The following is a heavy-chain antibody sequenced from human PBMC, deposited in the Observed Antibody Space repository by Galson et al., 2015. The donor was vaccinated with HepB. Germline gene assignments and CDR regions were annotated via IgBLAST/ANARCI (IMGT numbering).Heavy chain of an antibody. CDR1: GFTFDDYA. CDR2: ISWNSGSI. V-gene: IGHV3-9*01. D-gene: IGHD5-24*01. Sequence: SLRLSCAASGFTFDDYAMHWVRQAPGKGLEWVSGISWNSGSIGYADSVKGRFTISRDNAKNSLYLQMNSLRAEDTALYYCAKAPIEWLQPSIFDYWGQGTLVTVSS. CDR3: AKAPIEWLQPSIFDY. J-gene: IGHJ4*02.